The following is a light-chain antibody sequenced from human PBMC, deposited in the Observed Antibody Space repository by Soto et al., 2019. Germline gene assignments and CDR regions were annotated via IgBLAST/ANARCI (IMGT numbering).Light chain of an antibody. CDR3: SSYAGSNNLV. Sequence: QSALTQPPSASGSPGQSVTIPCTGTSSDVGGYNSVSWYQQHPGKVPKLMIYEVSKRPSGVPDRFSGSKSGNTASLTVSGLQAEDEADYYCSSYAGSNNLVFGGGTKPTVL. V-gene: IGLV2-8*01. J-gene: IGLJ2*01. CDR1: SSDVGGYNS. CDR2: EVS.